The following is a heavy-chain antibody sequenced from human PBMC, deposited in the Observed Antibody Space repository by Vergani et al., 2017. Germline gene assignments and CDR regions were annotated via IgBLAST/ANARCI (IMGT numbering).Heavy chain of an antibody. Sequence: QVQLVQSGAEVKKPGASVKVSCKASGYTFTSYGISWVRQAPGQGLEWMGWISAYNGNTNYAQKLQGRVTMTTDTSTSTAYMELRSLRAKDTAVYYCARPSWELGQLNAFDIWGQGTMVTVSS. J-gene: IGHJ3*02. CDR2: ISAYNGNT. D-gene: IGHD1-26*01. CDR1: GYTFTSYG. V-gene: IGHV1-18*01. CDR3: ARPSWELGQLNAFDI.